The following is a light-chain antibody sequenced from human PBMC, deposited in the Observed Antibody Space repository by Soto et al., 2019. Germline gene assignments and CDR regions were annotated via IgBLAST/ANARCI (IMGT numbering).Light chain of an antibody. CDR2: EVT. J-gene: IGLJ1*01. CDR1: SSDVGGHNY. Sequence: QSALTQPASVSGSPGQSITVSCTGTSSDVGGHNYVSWFQQHPGQAPKLLIYEVTTRPSGVSTRFSGSKSGNTASLTISGLQAEDEADYHCRSYPSSGTLFVFGTGTKLTVL. V-gene: IGLV2-14*01. CDR3: RSYPSSGTLFV.